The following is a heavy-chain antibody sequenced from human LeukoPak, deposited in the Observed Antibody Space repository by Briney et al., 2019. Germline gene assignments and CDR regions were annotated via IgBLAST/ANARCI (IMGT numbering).Heavy chain of an antibody. Sequence: GGSLRLSCAASGFTFSSYGMHWVRQAPGKGLEWVAFIRYDGSNKYYADSVKGRFTISRDNSKNTLYLQMNSLRAEDTAVYYCAKEDIVVVVAGTIGAFDIWGQGTMVTVSS. D-gene: IGHD2-15*01. CDR1: GFTFSSYG. V-gene: IGHV3-30*02. CDR2: IRYDGSNK. J-gene: IGHJ3*02. CDR3: AKEDIVVVVAGTIGAFDI.